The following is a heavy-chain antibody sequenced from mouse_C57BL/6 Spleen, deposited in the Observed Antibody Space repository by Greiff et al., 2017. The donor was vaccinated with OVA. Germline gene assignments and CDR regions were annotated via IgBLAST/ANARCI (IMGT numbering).Heavy chain of an antibody. Sequence: VQLKESGPELVKPGASVKISCKASGYSFTGYYMNWVKQSPEKSLEWIGEINPSTGGTTYNQKFKAKATLTVDKSSSTAYMQHMSLTSEDSAVYYCAKNNYGHYYAMDYWGQGTSVTVSS. J-gene: IGHJ4*01. CDR3: AKNNYGHYYAMDY. V-gene: IGHV1-42*01. D-gene: IGHD1-2*01. CDR1: GYSFTGYY. CDR2: INPSTGGT.